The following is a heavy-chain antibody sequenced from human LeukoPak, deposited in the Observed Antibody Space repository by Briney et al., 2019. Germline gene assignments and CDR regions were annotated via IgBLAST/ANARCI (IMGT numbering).Heavy chain of an antibody. CDR3: AKGTTGMAPRGYFDD. CDR2: ISGSGGST. J-gene: IGHJ4*02. CDR1: GFTFSTYA. Sequence: TGGSLRLSCAVSGFTFSTYAMNWVRQAPGKGLEWVSAISGSGGSTYYADSVKGRFTISRDNSKNTLYLQMNSLTVEDTAVYYCAKGTTGMAPRGYFDDWGQGTLVTVSS. V-gene: IGHV3-23*01. D-gene: IGHD5-18*01.